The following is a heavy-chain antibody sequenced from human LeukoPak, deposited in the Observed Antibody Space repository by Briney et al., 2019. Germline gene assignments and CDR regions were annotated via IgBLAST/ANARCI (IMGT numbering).Heavy chain of an antibody. CDR1: GFMFSNYD. CDR2: ISADGGST. D-gene: IGHD3-10*01. V-gene: IGHV3-64*01. CDR3: AGGRGYIDGSDY. J-gene: IGHJ4*02. Sequence: GGSLRLSCAASGFMFSNYDTHWVRQAPGKGLEYVSHISADGGSTYYAISVKGRFTISRDNSKNTLYLQMGSLRAEDMAVYYCAGGRGYIDGSDYWGQGTLVTVSS.